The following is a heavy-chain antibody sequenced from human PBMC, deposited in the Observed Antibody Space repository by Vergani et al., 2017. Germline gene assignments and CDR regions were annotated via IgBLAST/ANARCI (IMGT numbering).Heavy chain of an antibody. D-gene: IGHD3-10*01. V-gene: IGHV2-70*04. CDR1: GFSLSTSGMR. Sequence: QVTLTESGPALVKPTQTLTLTCTFSGFSLSTSGMRVSWIRQPPGKALEWLARIDWDDDKFYSTSLKTRLTISKDTSKNQVVLTMTNMDPVDTATYYCARDPGGWFDPWGQGTLVTVSS. J-gene: IGHJ5*02. CDR3: ARDPGGWFDP. CDR2: IDWDDDK.